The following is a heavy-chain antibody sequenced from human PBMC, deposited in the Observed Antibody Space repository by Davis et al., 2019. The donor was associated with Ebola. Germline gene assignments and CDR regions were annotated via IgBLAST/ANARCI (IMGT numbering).Heavy chain of an antibody. CDR3: GRGRVPKYPMDV. J-gene: IGHJ6*02. CDR1: GYTFTTYA. D-gene: IGHD2-2*02. V-gene: IGHV1-3*01. CDR2: INAGNGNT. Sequence: AASVKVSCKASGYTFTTYAMHWVRQAPGQRLEWMGWINAGNGNTKYSQKFQGRVTITRDTSASTAYMELSSLRSEDTAVYYCGRGRVPKYPMDVWGQGTTVTVSS.